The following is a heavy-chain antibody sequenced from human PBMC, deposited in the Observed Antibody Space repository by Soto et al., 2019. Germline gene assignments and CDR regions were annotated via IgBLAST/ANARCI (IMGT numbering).Heavy chain of an antibody. CDR1: GGSISSSSYY. CDR3: ARQPGSSWVTDYFDY. V-gene: IGHV4-39*01. Sequence: SETLSLTCTVSGGSISSSSYYWCWIRHPPGKGLEWIGSIYYSGSTYYNPSLKSRVTISVDTSKNQFSLKLSSVTAADTAVYYCARQPGSSWVTDYFDYWGQGTLVTVSS. J-gene: IGHJ4*02. D-gene: IGHD6-13*01. CDR2: IYYSGST.